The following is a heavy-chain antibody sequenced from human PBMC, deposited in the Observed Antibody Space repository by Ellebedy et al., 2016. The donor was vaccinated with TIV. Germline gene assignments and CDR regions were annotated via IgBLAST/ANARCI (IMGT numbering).Heavy chain of an antibody. D-gene: IGHD2-2*03. J-gene: IGHJ4*02. CDR2: ISGSGGST. Sequence: GESLKISXAASGFTFSSYAMSWVRQAPGKGLEWVSAISGSGGSTYYADSVKGRFTISRDNSKNTLYLQMNSLRTEDTAVYYCAKDSAERLVDIVVVPAATGGDYWGQGTLVTVSS. CDR3: AKDSAERLVDIVVVPAATGGDY. V-gene: IGHV3-23*01. CDR1: GFTFSSYA.